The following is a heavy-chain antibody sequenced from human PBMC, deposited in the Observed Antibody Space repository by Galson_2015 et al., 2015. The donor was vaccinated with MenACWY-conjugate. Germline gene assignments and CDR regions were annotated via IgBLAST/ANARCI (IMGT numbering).Heavy chain of an antibody. D-gene: IGHD1-26*01. CDR3: AKARGAAFYFDS. CDR1: GFIFSTYW. CDR2: INPGGSST. J-gene: IGHJ4*02. V-gene: IGHV3-74*01. Sequence: SLRLSCAASGFIFSTYWMHWVRQAPGKGLEWVSHINPGGSSTTYADSVKDRFTISRDNAKNTLYLQMNSLRPEDTAVFYCAKARGAAFYFDSWRQGTLVTVSS.